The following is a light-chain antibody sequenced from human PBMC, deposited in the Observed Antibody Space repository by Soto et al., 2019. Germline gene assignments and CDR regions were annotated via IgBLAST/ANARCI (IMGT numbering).Light chain of an antibody. V-gene: IGKV1-5*03. CDR1: QSISNW. CDR2: KAS. Sequence: DIQMTQSPSTLSASVGDRVTITCRASQSISNWLAWYQQKPGKAPKLLIYKASYLESGAPSRFSGSGSGTEFILTISSLQPDDFATYYCQQYNSYSHTFGQGTKLEIK. CDR3: QQYNSYSHT. J-gene: IGKJ2*01.